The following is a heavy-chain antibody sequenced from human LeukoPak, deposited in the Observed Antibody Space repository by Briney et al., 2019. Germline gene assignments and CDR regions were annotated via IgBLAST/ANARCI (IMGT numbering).Heavy chain of an antibody. J-gene: IGHJ3*02. CDR2: INQDGSEK. CDR1: GFTFSSYW. D-gene: IGHD3-10*01. CDR3: ASTSSFTYYYGSGRQGAFDM. Sequence: PGGSLRLSCAASGFTFSSYWMNWVRRAPGRGLEWVANINQDGSEKYYVDSVKGRFTISRDNAKNSLYLQMNSLRAEDTAVYYCASTSSFTYYYGSGRQGAFDMWGQGTMVTVSS. V-gene: IGHV3-7*05.